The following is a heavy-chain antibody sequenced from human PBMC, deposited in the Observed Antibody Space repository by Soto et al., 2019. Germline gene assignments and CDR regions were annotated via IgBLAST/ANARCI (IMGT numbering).Heavy chain of an antibody. CDR2: IIPISGTA. D-gene: IGHD2-2*01. Sequence: QVQLVQSGAEVKKPGSSVKVSCKASGGTFSSYAISWVRQAPGQGLEWMGGIIPISGTANYEQKFQGRVMITADESTSTAYMELSSLRSEDTAVYYCARSQGSSTSLEIYYYYYYGMDVWGQGTTVTVSS. V-gene: IGHV1-69*01. J-gene: IGHJ6*02. CDR3: ARSQGSSTSLEIYYYYYYGMDV. CDR1: GGTFSSYA.